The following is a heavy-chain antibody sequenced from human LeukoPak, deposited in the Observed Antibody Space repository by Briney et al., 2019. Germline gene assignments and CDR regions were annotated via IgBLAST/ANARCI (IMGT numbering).Heavy chain of an antibody. V-gene: IGHV3-23*01. CDR1: GFNFRIHD. CDR3: ARDLGGSGSYYNEGDY. CDR2: ISGRNTGT. D-gene: IGHD3-10*01. J-gene: IGHJ4*02. Sequence: GGSLRLSCAASGFNFRIHDMSWVRQAPGKGLEWVSTISGRNTGTYYADSVKGRFTISRDNSKNTLYLQMNSLRAEDTAVYYCARDLGGSGSYYNEGDYWGQGTLVTVSS.